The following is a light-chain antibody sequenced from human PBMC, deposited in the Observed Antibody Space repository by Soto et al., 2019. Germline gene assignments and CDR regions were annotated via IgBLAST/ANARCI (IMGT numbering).Light chain of an antibody. CDR3: SSYTATTTSYV. CDR1: HSDVGGYNY. V-gene: IGLV2-14*03. Sequence: SALARPASVSESPGQSITISCTGTHSDVGGYNYVSWYQQHPGKVPKLMIYDVSNRPSGVSNRFSGSKSGNTASLTISGLQAEDEADYYCSSYTATTTSYVFGTGTKVTVL. CDR2: DVS. J-gene: IGLJ1*01.